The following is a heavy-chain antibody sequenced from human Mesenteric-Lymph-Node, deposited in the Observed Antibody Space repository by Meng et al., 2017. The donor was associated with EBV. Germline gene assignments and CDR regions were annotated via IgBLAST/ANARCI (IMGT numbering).Heavy chain of an antibody. V-gene: IGHV4-34*01. Sequence: WARGLLKSCETLSLNCAVYGGYSSGFYWTWIRQSPGRDLEWIVEINHSGFSKYNPSLKSRLTISLDTSKNQVSLTLGSVTAADTAVYYCARIRSIWGTYQNYYFDSWGQGTLVTVSS. J-gene: IGHJ4*02. CDR1: GGYSSGFY. D-gene: IGHD3-16*02. CDR3: ARIRSIWGTYQNYYFDS. CDR2: INHSGFS.